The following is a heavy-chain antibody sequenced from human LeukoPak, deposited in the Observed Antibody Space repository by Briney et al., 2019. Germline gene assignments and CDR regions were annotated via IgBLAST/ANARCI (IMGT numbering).Heavy chain of an antibody. V-gene: IGHV3-11*01. CDR3: AGDQVAPNDAFGF. CDR2: ITSSGTTT. D-gene: IGHD2-15*01. CDR1: GFPFSDYS. J-gene: IGHJ3*01. Sequence: GGSLRLSCAASGFPFSDYSMSWVRQAPGKGLEWVSYITSSGTTTYYADSVKGRFTISRDNARNSLYLRMNSLRVEDTAVYFCAGDQVAPNDAFGFWGQGTMVTVSS.